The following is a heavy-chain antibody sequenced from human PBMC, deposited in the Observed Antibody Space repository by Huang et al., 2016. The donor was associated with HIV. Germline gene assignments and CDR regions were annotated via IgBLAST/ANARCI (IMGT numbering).Heavy chain of an antibody. CDR2: ISYDGSSK. CDR3: AKDGRGSGTYYDYFEY. D-gene: IGHD1-26*01. CDR1: GFTFNKFD. V-gene: IGHV3-30*18. Sequence: QVQLVESGGGVVQPGRSLRLSCAAFGFTFNKFDMHWVRQVPGKGLEWVAIISYDGSSKYHADSVKGRFTISRDNSKNTVYLQMNSLRVEDTAVYYCAKDGRGSGTYYDYFEYWGQGTLVTVSS. J-gene: IGHJ4*02.